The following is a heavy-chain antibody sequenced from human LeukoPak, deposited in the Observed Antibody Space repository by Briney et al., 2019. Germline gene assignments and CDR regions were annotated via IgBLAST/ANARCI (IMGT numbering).Heavy chain of an antibody. V-gene: IGHV4-59*01. CDR3: ARFRRNYDLLTGYYTSYYMDV. CDR2: IYYSGST. D-gene: IGHD3-9*01. CDR1: GGSISSYY. Sequence: SETLSLTCTVSGGSISSYYWSWIRQPPGKGLEWIGYIYYSGSTNYNPSLKSRVTISVDTSKNQFSLKLSSVTAADTAVYYCARFRRNYDLLTGYYTSYYMDVWGKGTTVTVSS. J-gene: IGHJ6*03.